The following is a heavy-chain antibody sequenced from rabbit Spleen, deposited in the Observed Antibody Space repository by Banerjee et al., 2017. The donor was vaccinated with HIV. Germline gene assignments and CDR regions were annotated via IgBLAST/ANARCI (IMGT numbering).Heavy chain of an antibody. D-gene: IGHD8-1*01. CDR3: ARDSGTSFSTYGMDL. CDR2: AYAGSSSST. J-gene: IGHJ6*01. Sequence: QSLEESGGGLVKPGASLTLTCKASGFSFNSGYAMCWVRQAPGKGLEWVACAYAGSSSSTYSATWAKGRFTISKTSSTTVTLQMTSLTAADTATYFCARDSGTSFSTYGMDLWGPGTLVTVS. V-gene: IGHV1S40*01. CDR1: GFSFNSGYA.